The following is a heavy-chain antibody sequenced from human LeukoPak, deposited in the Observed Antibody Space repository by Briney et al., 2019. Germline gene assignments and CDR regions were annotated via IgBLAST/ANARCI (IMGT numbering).Heavy chain of an antibody. Sequence: GGSLRLSCAASGFSFSSFSMNWVRQAPGKGLEWVSYISGGSSFTYYVDSVKGRFTISRDNSKNTLYLQMNSLRAEDTAVYYCAKDIVRGVVTLVLDYWGQGTLVTVSS. CDR3: AKDIVRGVVTLVLDY. CDR1: GFSFSSFS. CDR2: ISGGSSFT. V-gene: IGHV3-21*04. D-gene: IGHD3-22*01. J-gene: IGHJ4*02.